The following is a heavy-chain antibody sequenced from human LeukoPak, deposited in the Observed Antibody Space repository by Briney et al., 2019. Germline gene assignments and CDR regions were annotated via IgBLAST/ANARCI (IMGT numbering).Heavy chain of an antibody. CDR3: ARPGSTYYYDGSGYYFGYYFDY. CDR2: INPNSGGT. Sequence: ASVKVSFKASGYTFTGYYTHWVRQAPGQGLEWMGWINPNSGGTNYAQKFQGRVTMTRDTSISTAYMELSRLRSDDTAVYYCARPGSTYYYDGSGYYFGYYFDYWGQGTLVTVSS. CDR1: GYTFTGYY. V-gene: IGHV1-2*02. D-gene: IGHD3-22*01. J-gene: IGHJ4*02.